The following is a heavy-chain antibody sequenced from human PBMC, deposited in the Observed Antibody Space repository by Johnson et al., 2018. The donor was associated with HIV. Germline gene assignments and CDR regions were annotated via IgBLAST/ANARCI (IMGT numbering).Heavy chain of an antibody. CDR1: GFTFSSYA. CDR3: ARDYLVGPTGGYI. J-gene: IGHJ3*02. D-gene: IGHD1-26*01. Sequence: EVQLMESGGGLVQPGGSLRLSCAASGFTFSSYAMSWVRQAPGKGLEWVSYISTSGSTLYYADSLKGRFTISRDNAKNSLSLQMNSLRAEDTAVYYCARDYLVGPTGGYIWGQGTMVTVSS. V-gene: IGHV3-48*04. CDR2: ISTSGSTL.